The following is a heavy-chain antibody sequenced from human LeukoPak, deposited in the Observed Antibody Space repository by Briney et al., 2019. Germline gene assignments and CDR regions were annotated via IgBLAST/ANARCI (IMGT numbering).Heavy chain of an antibody. Sequence: SETLSLTCTVSGGSISSYYWSWIRQPPGKGLEWIGYIYYSGSTSYNPSLKSRVTISVDTSKNQFSLKLSSVTAADTAVYYCARAVAGNDFWGQGTLVTVSS. CDR1: GGSISSYY. D-gene: IGHD6-19*01. CDR2: IYYSGST. V-gene: IGHV4-59*12. J-gene: IGHJ4*02. CDR3: ARAVAGNDF.